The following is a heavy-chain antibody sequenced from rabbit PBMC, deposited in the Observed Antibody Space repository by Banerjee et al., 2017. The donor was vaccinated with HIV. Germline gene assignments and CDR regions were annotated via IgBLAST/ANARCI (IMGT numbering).Heavy chain of an antibody. V-gene: IGHV1S43*01. J-gene: IGHJ4*01. Sequence: QSLEESGGDLVKPGASLTLTCTASGIDFSNYGISWVRQAPGKGLEWIACIYAGSGDNTYYASWAKGRFTISRSTSLNTVDLKMTSLTAADTATYFCARGDASAGAVNLWGPGTLVTVS. D-gene: IGHD7-1*01. CDR3: ARGDASAGAVNL. CDR2: IYAGSGDNT. CDR1: GIDFSNYG.